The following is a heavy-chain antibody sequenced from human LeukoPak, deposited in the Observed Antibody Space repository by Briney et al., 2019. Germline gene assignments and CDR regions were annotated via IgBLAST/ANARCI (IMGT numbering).Heavy chain of an antibody. J-gene: IGHJ3*02. CDR3: AGDRSYGDDAFDI. Sequence: PSETLSLPCTVSGGSISSYYWSWIRQPPGKGLEGMGYIYYSGSTNYNPSLKSRVTISVDTSKNQFALKLSSVTAADTAVYYCAGDRSYGDDAFDIWGQGTMVTVSS. CDR1: GGSISSYY. CDR2: IYYSGST. V-gene: IGHV4-59*12. D-gene: IGHD4-17*01.